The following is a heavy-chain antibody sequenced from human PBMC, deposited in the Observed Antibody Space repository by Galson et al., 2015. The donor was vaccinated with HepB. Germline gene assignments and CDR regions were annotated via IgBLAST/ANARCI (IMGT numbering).Heavy chain of an antibody. J-gene: IGHJ6*02. D-gene: IGHD5-12*01. Sequence: SVKVSCKASGYTFTSYAMHWVRQAPGQRLEWMGWIDAGNGNTKYSQKFQGRVTITRDTSASTAYMELSSLRSEDTAVYYCAGDHIVATIYYYYYGMDVWGQGTTVTVSS. CDR2: IDAGNGNT. V-gene: IGHV1-3*01. CDR3: AGDHIVATIYYYYYGMDV. CDR1: GYTFTSYA.